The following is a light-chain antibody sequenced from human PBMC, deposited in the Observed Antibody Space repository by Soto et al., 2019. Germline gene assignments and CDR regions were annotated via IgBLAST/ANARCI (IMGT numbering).Light chain of an antibody. CDR3: SSYTSSSTVI. CDR2: DVR. Sequence: QSALTQPASVSGSPGQSITISCTGTSSDVGGYNYLSWYQQHPGKAPKFIIYDVRNRPSGVSNRFSGSRSDNAASLTISGLQAEDEADYYCSSYTSSSTVIFGGGTKLTVL. CDR1: SSDVGGYNY. V-gene: IGLV2-14*01. J-gene: IGLJ2*01.